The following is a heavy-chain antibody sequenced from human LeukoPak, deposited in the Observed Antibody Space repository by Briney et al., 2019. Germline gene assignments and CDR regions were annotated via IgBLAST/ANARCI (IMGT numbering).Heavy chain of an antibody. D-gene: IGHD3-10*01. J-gene: IGHJ5*02. Sequence: SSETLSLTCTVSGGSISSYYWSWIRQPPGKGLEWIGYIYYSGSTNYNPSLKSRVTISVDTSKNQFSLKLSSVTAADTAVYYCARDSFRGTMGFNPWGQGTLVTVSS. CDR3: ARDSFRGTMGFNP. V-gene: IGHV4-59*01. CDR1: GGSISSYY. CDR2: IYYSGST.